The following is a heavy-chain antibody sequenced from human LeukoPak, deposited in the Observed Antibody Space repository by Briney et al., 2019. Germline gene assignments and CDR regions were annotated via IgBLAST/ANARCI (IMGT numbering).Heavy chain of an antibody. CDR2: VYTSGST. V-gene: IGHV4-4*09. D-gene: IGHD3-22*01. CDR3: ARRDTMIPNWFDP. J-gene: IGHJ5*02. CDR1: GVSISSYY. Sequence: PSETLSLTCTVSGVSISSYYWSWIRQPPGKGLEWIGYVYTSGSTNYNPSLKSRVTISVDTSKNQFSLKLSSVTAADTAVYYCARRDTMIPNWFDPWGQGTLVTVSS.